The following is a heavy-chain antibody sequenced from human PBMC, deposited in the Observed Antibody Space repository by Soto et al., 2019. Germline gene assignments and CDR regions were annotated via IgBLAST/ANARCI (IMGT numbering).Heavy chain of an antibody. D-gene: IGHD5-12*01. CDR1: GYTFTSYA. Sequence: ASVKVSCKASGYTFTSYAMHWVRQAPGQRLEWMGWINAGNGNTKYSQKFQGRVTITRDTSASTAYMELSSLRSEDTAVYYCARDPRGDSGYDDPFYGMDVWGQGTTVTVSS. CDR2: INAGNGNT. CDR3: ARDPRGDSGYDDPFYGMDV. V-gene: IGHV1-3*01. J-gene: IGHJ6*02.